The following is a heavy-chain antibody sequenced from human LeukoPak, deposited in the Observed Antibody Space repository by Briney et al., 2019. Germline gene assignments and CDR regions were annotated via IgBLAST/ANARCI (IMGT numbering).Heavy chain of an antibody. CDR3: ARRYCSDGVCYLVS. D-gene: IGHD2-8*01. V-gene: IGHV4-59*12. J-gene: IGHJ5*02. Sequence: SETPSLTCAVSVDSIRSYYSSGSPDPPGKGRGSGGNIYFTGSTNYTPSLKSRVTMSVDTSNNPFSLKLSSVTAADTAVYYCARRYCSDGVCYLVSWGQGTLVTVSS. CDR2: IYFTGST. CDR1: VDSIRSYY.